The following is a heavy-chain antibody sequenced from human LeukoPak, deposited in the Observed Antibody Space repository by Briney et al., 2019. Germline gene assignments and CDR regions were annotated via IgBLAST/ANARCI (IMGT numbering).Heavy chain of an antibody. J-gene: IGHJ4*02. CDR3: AREKVVRGVHNY. V-gene: IGHV1-2*02. CDR2: INPNSGGT. CDR1: GYTFTGCY. D-gene: IGHD3-10*01. Sequence: ASVKVSCKASGYTFTGCYMHWVRQAPGQGLEWMGWINPNSGGTNYAQKFQGRVTMTRDTSISTAYMELSRLRSDDTAVYYCAREKVVRGVHNYWGQGTLVTASS.